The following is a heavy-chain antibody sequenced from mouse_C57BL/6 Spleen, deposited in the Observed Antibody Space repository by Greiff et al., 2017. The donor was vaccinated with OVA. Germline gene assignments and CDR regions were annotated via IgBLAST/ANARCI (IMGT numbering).Heavy chain of an antibody. CDR2: IDPSDSYT. D-gene: IGHD1-1*01. CDR1: GYTFTSYW. J-gene: IGHJ2*01. Sequence: VQLQQPGAELVKPGASVKLSCKASGYTFTSYWMQWVKQRPGQGLEWIGEIDPSDSYTNYNQKFKGKATLPVDTSSSTAYMQLSSLTSEDSAVYYCAIPHYYGSSDYYFDYWGQGTTLTVSS. V-gene: IGHV1-50*01. CDR3: AIPHYYGSSDYYFDY.